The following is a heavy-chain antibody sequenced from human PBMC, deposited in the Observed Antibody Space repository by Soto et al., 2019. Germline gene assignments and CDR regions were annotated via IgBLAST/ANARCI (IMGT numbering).Heavy chain of an antibody. CDR1: GFIFKMYW. J-gene: IGHJ4*02. CDR3: TRGPRPISTGTGAY. Sequence: RLSCAASGFIFKMYWMHWVRQSPWKGLVWISRIYNDGTYSDYADSVRGRFTISRDNVNDTLYLQMNNLRAEDSGLYYCTRGPRPISTGTGAYWGQGTQVTVSS. CDR2: IYNDGTYS. D-gene: IGHD3-10*01. V-gene: IGHV3-74*01.